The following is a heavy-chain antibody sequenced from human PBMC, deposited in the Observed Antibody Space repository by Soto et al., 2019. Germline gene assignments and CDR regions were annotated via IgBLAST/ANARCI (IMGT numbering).Heavy chain of an antibody. V-gene: IGHV3-15*07. Sequence: EVQLVESGGGLVKPGGSLRLSCAASGFTFSNAWMNWVRQAPGKGLEWVGRIKSKTDGGTTDYAAPVKGRFTISRDDSKNTLYLQMNSLKTEDTAVYYCTTAGNYYDSSGYVYYYYYGMDVWGQGTTVTVSS. D-gene: IGHD3-22*01. CDR1: GFTFSNAW. CDR3: TTAGNYYDSSGYVYYYYYGMDV. CDR2: IKSKTDGGTT. J-gene: IGHJ6*02.